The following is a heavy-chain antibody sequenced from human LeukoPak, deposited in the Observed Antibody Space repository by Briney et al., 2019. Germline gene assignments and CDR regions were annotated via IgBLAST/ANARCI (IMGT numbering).Heavy chain of an antibody. D-gene: IGHD5-18*01. Sequence: GGSLRLSCAASGFTFSSYGMHWVRQAPGKGLEWVAFIRYDGSNKYYADSVKGRFTISRDNSKNTLYLQMNSLRAEDTAVYYCAKDEDTAMKFDYWGQGTLVTVSS. CDR3: AKDEDTAMKFDY. CDR1: GFTFSSYG. V-gene: IGHV3-30*02. J-gene: IGHJ4*02. CDR2: IRYDGSNK.